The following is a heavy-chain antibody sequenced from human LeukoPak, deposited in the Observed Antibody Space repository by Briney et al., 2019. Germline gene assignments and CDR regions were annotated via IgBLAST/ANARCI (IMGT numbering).Heavy chain of an antibody. CDR2: ISGSGGST. CDR1: GFTFSSYA. CDR3: AKDGVPATAPSDY. D-gene: IGHD2-2*01. J-gene: IGHJ4*02. Sequence: GGSLRLPCAASGFTFSSYAMSWVRQAPGRGLEWVSAISGSGGSTYYADSVKGRFTISRDNSKNTLYLQMNSLRAEDTAVYYCAKDGVPATAPSDYWGQGTLVTVSS. V-gene: IGHV3-23*01.